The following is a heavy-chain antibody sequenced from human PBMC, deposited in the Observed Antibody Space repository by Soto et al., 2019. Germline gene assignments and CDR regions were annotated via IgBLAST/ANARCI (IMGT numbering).Heavy chain of an antibody. CDR2: IIPILGIA. V-gene: IGHV1-69*08. Sequence: QVQLVQSGAEVKKPGSSVKVSCKASGGTFSSYTISWVRQAPGQGLEWMGRIIPILGIANYAQKFQGRVTITADKXXSXAXXELSSLRSEDTAVYYCARDRAPYYYGSESYYDLGYWGQGTLVTVSS. D-gene: IGHD3-10*01. CDR3: ARDRAPYYYGSESYYDLGY. CDR1: GGTFSSYT. J-gene: IGHJ4*02.